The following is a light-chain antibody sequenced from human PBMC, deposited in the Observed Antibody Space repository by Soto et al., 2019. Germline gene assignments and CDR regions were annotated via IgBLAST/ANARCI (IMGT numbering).Light chain of an antibody. V-gene: IGKV1-5*01. CDR3: QQYQIDWT. Sequence: DIQMTQSPSTLSASVGDRLTITCRASQSISSWLAWYQQKPGKAPTLLIYDASSLQSGVPSRFSGSGSGTEFTLTISSLQPDDFATYYCQQYQIDWTFGQGTKVDIK. J-gene: IGKJ1*01. CDR2: DAS. CDR1: QSISSW.